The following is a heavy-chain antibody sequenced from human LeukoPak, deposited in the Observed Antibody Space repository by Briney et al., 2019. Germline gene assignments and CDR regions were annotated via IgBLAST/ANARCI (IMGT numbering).Heavy chain of an antibody. Sequence: PGGSLRLSCAASGFTFSSYAMYWVRQAPGKGLEYVSGISSNGDSTYYAKSVKDRFTISRDNSNNTLYLQMGSLRAEDMAVYYCARDTSWRPHDAFDIWGQGTMVTVSS. CDR2: ISSNGDST. D-gene: IGHD3-3*01. V-gene: IGHV3-64*01. CDR1: GFTFSSYA. J-gene: IGHJ3*02. CDR3: ARDTSWRPHDAFDI.